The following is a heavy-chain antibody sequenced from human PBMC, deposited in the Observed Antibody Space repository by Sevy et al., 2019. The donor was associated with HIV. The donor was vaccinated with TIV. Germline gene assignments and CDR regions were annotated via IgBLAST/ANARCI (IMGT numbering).Heavy chain of an antibody. CDR2: ISGSGGST. CDR3: AKDLSITMIVVVIPGDAFDI. V-gene: IGHV3-23*01. Sequence: GGSLRLSCAASGFTFSGYAMSWVRQAPGKGLEWVSAISGSGGSTYYADSVKGRFTISRDNSKNTLYLQMNSLRAEDTAVYYCAKDLSITMIVVVIPGDAFDIWGQGTMVTVSS. D-gene: IGHD3-22*01. CDR1: GFTFSGYA. J-gene: IGHJ3*02.